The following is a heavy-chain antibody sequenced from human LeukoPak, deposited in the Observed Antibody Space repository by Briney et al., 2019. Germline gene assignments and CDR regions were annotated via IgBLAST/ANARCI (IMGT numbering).Heavy chain of an antibody. CDR1: GFTFTSSW. CDR3: ARDRSRSAY. CDR2: IKPDGSEK. Sequence: GGSLRLSCAASGFTFTSSWMSWVRQAPGKGLEWVANIKPDGSEKYYVDSVKGRFTISRDNAKNSLYLQMNSLGAEDTAPYYCARDRSRSAYWGQGTLVTVSS. D-gene: IGHD3-3*01. V-gene: IGHV3-7*01. J-gene: IGHJ4*02.